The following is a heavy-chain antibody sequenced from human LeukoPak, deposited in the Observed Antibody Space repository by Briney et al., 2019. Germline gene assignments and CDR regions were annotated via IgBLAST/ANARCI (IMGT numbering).Heavy chain of an antibody. D-gene: IGHD3-22*01. V-gene: IGHV4-59*01. CDR2: IYYSGST. CDR3: ARSFVDSSGYYDDY. CDR1: GGSISSYY. Sequence: SGTLSLTCTVSGGSISSYYWSWIRQPPGKGLEWIGYIYYSGSTNYNPSLKSRVTISVDTSKNHFSLKLSSVTAADTAVYYCARSFVDSSGYYDDYWGQGTLVTVSS. J-gene: IGHJ4*02.